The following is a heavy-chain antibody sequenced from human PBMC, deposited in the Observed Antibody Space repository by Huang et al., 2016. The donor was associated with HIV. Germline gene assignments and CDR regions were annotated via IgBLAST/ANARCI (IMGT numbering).Heavy chain of an antibody. V-gene: IGHV1-69*13. CDR2: SIPIFGTA. J-gene: IGHJ4*02. CDR3: ASARGYYDSSVSYYFDY. CDR1: GGTFSSYA. Sequence: QVQLVQSGAEVKKPGSSVKVSCKASGGTFSSYAISWVRQAPGQGLEWMGGSIPIFGTANYEQKLQGRVTITADESTSTAYIELSSLGSEDTAVYYCASARGYYDSSVSYYFDYWGQGTLVTVSS. D-gene: IGHD3-22*01.